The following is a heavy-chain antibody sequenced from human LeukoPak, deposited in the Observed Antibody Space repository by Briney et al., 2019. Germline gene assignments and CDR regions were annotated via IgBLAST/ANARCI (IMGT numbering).Heavy chain of an antibody. CDR3: ARSRSRSGRFDY. V-gene: IGHV4-59*01. CDR1: GGSISSYY. Sequence: SETLSLTCTVSGGSISSYYWSWIRQPPGKGLEWIGYIYYSGSTNYNPSLKSRVTISVDTSKNQFSLKLSSVTAADTAVYYCARSRSRSGRFDYWGQGTLVTVSS. CDR2: IYYSGST. D-gene: IGHD6-19*01. J-gene: IGHJ4*02.